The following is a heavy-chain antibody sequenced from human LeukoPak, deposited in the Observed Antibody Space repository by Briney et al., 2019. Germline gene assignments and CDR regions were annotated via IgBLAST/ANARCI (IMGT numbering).Heavy chain of an antibody. J-gene: IGHJ4*02. D-gene: IGHD5-18*01. CDR1: GFTFSDYY. CDR2: ISSSGSTI. V-gene: IGHV3-11*01. CDR3: VKSEGPFRGYSYGYVLD. Sequence: GGSLRLSCAASGFTFSDYYMSWIRQAPGKGLEWVSYISSSGSTIYYADSVKGRFTISRDNAKNSLYLQMNSLRAEDTAVYYCVKSEGPFRGYSYGYVLDWGQGTLVTVSS.